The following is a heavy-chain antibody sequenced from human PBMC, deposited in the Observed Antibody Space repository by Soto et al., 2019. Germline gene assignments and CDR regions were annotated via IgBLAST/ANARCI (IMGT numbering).Heavy chain of an antibody. J-gene: IGHJ5*02. D-gene: IGHD6-6*01. Sequence: QVQLVQSGAEVKKPGASVKVSCKASGYTFTGYYMHWVRQAPGQGLEWMGWINPNSGGTNYAQKFQGRVTMTRDTSISPAYMELSRLRSEDTAVYYCARDGRIAARARGNWFDPWGQGTLVTVSS. V-gene: IGHV1-2*02. CDR3: ARDGRIAARARGNWFDP. CDR1: GYTFTGYY. CDR2: INPNSGGT.